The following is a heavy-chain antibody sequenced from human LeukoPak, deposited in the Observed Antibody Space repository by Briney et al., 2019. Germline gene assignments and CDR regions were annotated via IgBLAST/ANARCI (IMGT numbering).Heavy chain of an antibody. Sequence: GGSLRLSCAASGFTLSSYSMHWVRQAPGKGLEFVSAIGSHGGDTYYANSVKGRFDISRYISKNTLYLQMGSLRTEDMAVYYCARVGNYGGAFDIWGQGTMVTLSS. J-gene: IGHJ3*02. CDR3: ARVGNYGGAFDI. D-gene: IGHD4-23*01. V-gene: IGHV3-64*01. CDR1: GFTLSSYS. CDR2: IGSHGGDT.